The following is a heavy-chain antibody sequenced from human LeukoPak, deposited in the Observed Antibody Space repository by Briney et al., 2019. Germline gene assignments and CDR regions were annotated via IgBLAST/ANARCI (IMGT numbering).Heavy chain of an antibody. J-gene: IGHJ6*04. V-gene: IGHV3-73*01. CDR2: IRSKANSYAT. CDR1: GFTFSGSA. Sequence: PGGSLRLSCAASGFTFSGSAMHWVRQASGKGWEGVGRIRSKANSYATAYAASVKGRFTISRDDSKNTAYLQMNSLKAEDTAVYYCTETDNDIVVVPAAIAVWGKGTTVTVSS. CDR3: TETDNDIVVVPAAIAV. D-gene: IGHD2-2*02.